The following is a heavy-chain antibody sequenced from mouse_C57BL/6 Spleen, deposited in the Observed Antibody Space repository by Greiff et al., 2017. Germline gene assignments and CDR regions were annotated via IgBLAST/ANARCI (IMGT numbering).Heavy chain of an antibody. Sequence: EVQVVESGGGLVQPKGSLKLSCAASGFTFNTYAMHWVRQAPGKGLEWVARIRSKSSNYATYYADSVKDRFTISRDDSQSMLYLQMNNLKPEDTAMYYCVRGDSYYYGSSYAMDYWGQGTSVTVSS. V-gene: IGHV10-3*01. CDR1: GFTFNTYA. J-gene: IGHJ4*01. D-gene: IGHD1-1*01. CDR2: IRSKSSNYAT. CDR3: VRGDSYYYGSSYAMDY.